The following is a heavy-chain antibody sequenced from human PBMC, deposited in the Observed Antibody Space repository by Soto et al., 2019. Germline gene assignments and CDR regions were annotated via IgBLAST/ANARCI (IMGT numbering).Heavy chain of an antibody. D-gene: IGHD3-3*01. J-gene: IGHJ6*02. Sequence: SVKVSCQASGGTFSSYAISWVRQAPGQGLEWMGGIIPIFGTANYAQKFQGRVTITADESTSTAYMELSSLRSEDTAVYYCAWGSQVRFLEWSDLWGQGTTVTVSS. CDR2: IIPIFGTA. V-gene: IGHV1-69*13. CDR3: AWGSQVRFLEWSDL. CDR1: GGTFSSYA.